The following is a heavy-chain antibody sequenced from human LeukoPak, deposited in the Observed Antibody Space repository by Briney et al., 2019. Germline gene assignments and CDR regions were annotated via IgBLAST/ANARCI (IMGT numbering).Heavy chain of an antibody. J-gene: IGHJ3*02. CDR3: AKVDYDILTGDYFGAFDI. D-gene: IGHD3-9*01. V-gene: IGHV3-23*01. Sequence: GGSLRLSCAASGFTFSSYGMSWVRPAPGKGLEWVSAISGSGGSTYYADSVKGRFTISRDNSKTTLYLQMNSLRAEDKAVCYCAKVDYDILTGDYFGAFDIWGQGTMVTVSS. CDR1: GFTFSSYG. CDR2: ISGSGGST.